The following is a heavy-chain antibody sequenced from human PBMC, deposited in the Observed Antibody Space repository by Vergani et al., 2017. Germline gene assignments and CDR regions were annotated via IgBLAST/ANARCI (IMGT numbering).Heavy chain of an antibody. CDR1: GGSFSGYY. Sequence: QVQLQQWGAGLLKPSETLSLTCAVYGGSFSGYYWSWIRQPPGKGLEWIGEINHSGSTNYNPSLKSRVTISVDTSKNQFSLKLSSVTAADTAVYYCARHELEMNAFDIWGQATMVTVSS. D-gene: IGHD1-1*01. CDR3: ARHELEMNAFDI. J-gene: IGHJ3*02. V-gene: IGHV4-34*01. CDR2: INHSGST.